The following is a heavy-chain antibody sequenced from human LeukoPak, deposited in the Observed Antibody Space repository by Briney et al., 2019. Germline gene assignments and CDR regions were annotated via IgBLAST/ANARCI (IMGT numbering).Heavy chain of an antibody. D-gene: IGHD3-16*01. CDR1: GFTFSSHW. V-gene: IGHV3-74*01. CDR3: ARGGQGAVDY. Sequence: PGGSLRLSCAASGFTFSSHWMHWVRQPPGKGLVWVSYINSDGSGTTYADSVKGRFTISRDNAKSTLYLQINSLRAEDTAVYYCARGGQGAVDYWGQGTLVTVSS. CDR2: INSDGSGT. J-gene: IGHJ4*02.